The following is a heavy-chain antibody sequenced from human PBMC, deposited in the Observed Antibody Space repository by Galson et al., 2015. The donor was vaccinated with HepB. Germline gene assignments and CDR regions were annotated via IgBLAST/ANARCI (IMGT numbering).Heavy chain of an antibody. Sequence: SVKVSCKASGYTFTSYGISWVRQAPGQGLEWMAWISAYNGNTNYAQKLQGRVTMTTDTSTSTAYMELRSLRSDDTAVYYCARDTGYSSPLGAFDIWGQGTMVTVSS. CDR1: GYTFTSYG. CDR3: ARDTGYSSPLGAFDI. J-gene: IGHJ3*02. V-gene: IGHV1-18*01. CDR2: ISAYNGNT. D-gene: IGHD6-13*01.